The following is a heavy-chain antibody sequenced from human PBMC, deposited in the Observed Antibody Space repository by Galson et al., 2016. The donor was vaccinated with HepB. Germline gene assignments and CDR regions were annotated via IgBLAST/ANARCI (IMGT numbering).Heavy chain of an antibody. CDR3: ARAKTGYSSGWAFGF. D-gene: IGHD6-19*01. J-gene: IGHJ4*02. CDR2: ISYSGST. Sequence: TLSLTCTVSGGSVSIGTFYWSWIRQQPGKGLEWIGFISYSGSTSYNPSLKSRATISSDASKNHFSLKLSSVTAAYTAVFYCARAKTGYSSGWAFGFWGQGSLVTASS. CDR1: GGSVSIGTFY. V-gene: IGHV4-31*03.